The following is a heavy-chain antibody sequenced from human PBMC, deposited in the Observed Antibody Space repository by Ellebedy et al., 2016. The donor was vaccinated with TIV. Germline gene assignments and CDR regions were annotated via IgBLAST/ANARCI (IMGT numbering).Heavy chain of an antibody. J-gene: IGHJ6*02. CDR2: ISAYNGNT. CDR3: ARAQRYCSGGSCYSAYYYGMDV. V-gene: IGHV1-18*01. CDR1: GYTFTSYG. Sequence: AASVKVSCKASGYTFTSYGISWVRQAPGQGLEWMGWISAYNGNTNYAQKFQGRVTITRDTSASTAYMELSSLRSEDTAVYYCARAQRYCSGGSCYSAYYYGMDVWGQGTTVTVSS. D-gene: IGHD2-15*01.